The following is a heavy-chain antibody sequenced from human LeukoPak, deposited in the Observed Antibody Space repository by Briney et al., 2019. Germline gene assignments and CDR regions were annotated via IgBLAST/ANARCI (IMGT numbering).Heavy chain of an antibody. CDR1: GYTFTSYA. CDR3: ARVSRAGDIGNY. Sequence: ASVKVSCKASGYTFTSYAMNWVRQAPGQGLEWMGWISAYNGNTNYAQKLQGRVTMTTDTSTSTAYMELRSLRSDDTAVYYCARVSRAGDIGNYWGQGTLVTVSS. D-gene: IGHD7-27*01. V-gene: IGHV1-18*01. CDR2: ISAYNGNT. J-gene: IGHJ4*02.